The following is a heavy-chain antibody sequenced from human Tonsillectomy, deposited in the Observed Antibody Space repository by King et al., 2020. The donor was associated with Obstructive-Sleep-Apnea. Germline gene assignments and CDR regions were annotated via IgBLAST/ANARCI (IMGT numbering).Heavy chain of an antibody. CDR3: AKGMGTAYYDSSGYYGSYFDY. Sequence: VQLVESGGALVQPGGSLRLSCAASGFTFNNYAMTWVRQAPGKGLEWVSTISAGGGSTYYADSVKGRFTISRDNSRNKMYLQMNSLRAEDTAVYFCAKGMGTAYYDSSGYYGSYFDYWGQGTLVTVSS. CDR2: ISAGGGST. V-gene: IGHV3-23*04. D-gene: IGHD3-22*01. J-gene: IGHJ4*02. CDR1: GFTFNNYA.